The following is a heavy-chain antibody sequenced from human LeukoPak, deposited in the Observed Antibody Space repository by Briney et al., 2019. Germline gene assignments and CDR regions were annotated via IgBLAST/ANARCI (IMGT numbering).Heavy chain of an antibody. CDR1: GFTFDVYA. D-gene: IGHD3-9*01. J-gene: IGHJ6*02. V-gene: IGHV3-9*01. CDR2: ISWNSGSI. CDR3: AKVTHYDILTGSMDV. Sequence: GGSLRLSCAVSGFTFDVYAMHWVRQAPGKGLEWVSGISWNSGSIGYADSVKGRFTISRDNAKNSLYLQMNSMRAEDTALYYCAKVTHYDILTGSMDVWGQGTTVTVSS.